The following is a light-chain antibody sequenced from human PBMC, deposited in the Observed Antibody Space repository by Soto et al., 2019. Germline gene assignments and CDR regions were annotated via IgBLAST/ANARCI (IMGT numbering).Light chain of an antibody. J-gene: IGKJ2*02. CDR1: RSLSSSY. Sequence: EIVLTQSPGTLSLSPGERATLSCRASRSLSSSYVVWYQPKPGQAPRLLIYAASRRATGIPDRFSGSGSATEYTLTINRLEPEDFAVYYCQQQCTFGQGTKLQIK. CDR2: AAS. CDR3: QQQCT. V-gene: IGKV3-20*01.